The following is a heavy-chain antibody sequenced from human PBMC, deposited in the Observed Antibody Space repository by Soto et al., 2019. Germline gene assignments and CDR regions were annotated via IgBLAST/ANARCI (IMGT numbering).Heavy chain of an antibody. Sequence: PGESLKISCEGSGYSFTSYCISWVRQMPGKGLEWMGRIDPSDSYTNYSPSFQGHVTISADKSISTAYLQWSSLKASDTAMYYCARHDRDIAAAGIGVGPATLGYWGQGTLVTVSS. J-gene: IGHJ4*02. V-gene: IGHV5-10-1*01. CDR1: GYSFTSYC. CDR3: ARHDRDIAAAGIGVGPATLGY. CDR2: IDPSDSYT. D-gene: IGHD6-13*01.